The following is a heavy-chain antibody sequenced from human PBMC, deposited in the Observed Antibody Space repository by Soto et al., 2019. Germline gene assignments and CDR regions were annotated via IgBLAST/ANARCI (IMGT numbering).Heavy chain of an antibody. CDR3: VRDGRVINLCYYYGMDV. D-gene: IGHD3-22*01. V-gene: IGHV1-18*01. J-gene: IGHJ6*02. Sequence: QVQLVQSGAEVKKPGASVKVSCKASGYTYTSYGVSWVRQAPGQGLEWMGWISAYNGNTNYAQKLQGRVTMTTDTSTSTAYMELRSLRSDDTAVYYCVRDGRVINLCYYYGMDVWGQGTTVTVSS. CDR1: GYTYTSYG. CDR2: ISAYNGNT.